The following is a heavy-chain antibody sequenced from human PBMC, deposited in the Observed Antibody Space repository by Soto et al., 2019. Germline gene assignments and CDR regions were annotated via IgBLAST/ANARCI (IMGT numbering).Heavy chain of an antibody. Sequence: ASVKVSCKASGYTFTSYAMHWVRQAPGQRLEWMGWINAGNGNTKYSQKFQGRVTITRDRSAITAYMELSSPRSEDTAVYYCGRGSGLNCFDPWGQGTLVTVSS. CDR1: GYTFTSYA. CDR3: GRGSGLNCFDP. J-gene: IGHJ5*02. D-gene: IGHD3-10*01. CDR2: INAGNGNT. V-gene: IGHV1-3*01.